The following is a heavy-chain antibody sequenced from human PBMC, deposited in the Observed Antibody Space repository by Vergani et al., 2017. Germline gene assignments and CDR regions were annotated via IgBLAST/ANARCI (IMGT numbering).Heavy chain of an antibody. V-gene: IGHV4-38-2*02. D-gene: IGHD3-22*01. CDR1: GYSISSGYY. Sequence: QVQLQESGPGLVKPSETLSLTCTVSGYSISSGYYWGWIRPPPGKGLEWIGSIYHSGSTYYNPSLKSRLPISVDTSKNQFSLKLSSVTAADTAVYYCARYEYYYDSSGYFDYWGQGTLVTVSS. CDR3: ARYEYYYDSSGYFDY. J-gene: IGHJ4*02. CDR2: IYHSGST.